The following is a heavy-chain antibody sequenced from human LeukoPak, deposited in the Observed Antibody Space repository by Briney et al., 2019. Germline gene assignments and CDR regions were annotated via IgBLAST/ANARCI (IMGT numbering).Heavy chain of an antibody. CDR3: ARDGGSYYFDY. Sequence: PSETLSLTCTVSGGSISSYYWSWIRQPPGKGLEWIGYIYYSGSTNYNPSLNSRVTISVDTSKNQFSLKLSSVTAADTAVYYCARDGGSYYFDYWGQGTLVTVSS. CDR2: IYYSGST. D-gene: IGHD1-26*01. CDR1: GGSISSYY. J-gene: IGHJ4*02. V-gene: IGHV4-59*01.